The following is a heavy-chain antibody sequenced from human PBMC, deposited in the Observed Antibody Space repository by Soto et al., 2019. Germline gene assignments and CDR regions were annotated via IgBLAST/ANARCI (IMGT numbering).Heavy chain of an antibody. Sequence: RASVKVSCKASGGTFSSYAISWVRQAPGQGLEWMGGIIPIFGTANYAQKFQGRVTITADKSTSTAYMELSSLRSEDTAVYYCAIKYYSXSWYEEVYYYYYYGMDVWGQGTTVTVSS. CDR1: GGTFSSYA. D-gene: IGHD6-13*01. CDR2: IIPIFGTA. CDR3: AIKYYSXSWYEEVYYYYYYGMDV. J-gene: IGHJ6*02. V-gene: IGHV1-69*06.